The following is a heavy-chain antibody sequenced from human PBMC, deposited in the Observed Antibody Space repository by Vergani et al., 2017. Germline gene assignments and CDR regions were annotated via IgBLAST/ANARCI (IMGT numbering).Heavy chain of an antibody. CDR2: ISHDGSNK. Sequence: QVQLVESGGGVVQPGRSLRLSCAASGFTFSSYGMHWVREAPGKGLESVAVISHDGSNKYFADSVEGRFTISRDNSTNTLYLQMNSLRAEDTAVYYCAKALELYYYYYGMDVWGQGTTVTVSS. CDR3: AKALELYYYYYGMDV. D-gene: IGHD1-7*01. CDR1: GFTFSSYG. J-gene: IGHJ6*02. V-gene: IGHV3-30*18.